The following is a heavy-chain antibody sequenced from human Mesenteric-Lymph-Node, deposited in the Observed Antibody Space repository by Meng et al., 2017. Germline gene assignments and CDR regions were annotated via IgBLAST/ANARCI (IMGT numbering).Heavy chain of an antibody. CDR3: ARQGSGEVDY. V-gene: IGHV5-51*01. CDR1: GYTFSSYW. Sequence: GESLKISCKVSGYTFSSYWIGWVRQMPGKGLEWMGIIYPGDSDTRYSPSFKGQVTISADTSISTAYLQWSSLKASDTAMYYCARQGSGEVDYWGQGTLVTVSS. D-gene: IGHD6-19*01. J-gene: IGHJ4*02. CDR2: IYPGDSDT.